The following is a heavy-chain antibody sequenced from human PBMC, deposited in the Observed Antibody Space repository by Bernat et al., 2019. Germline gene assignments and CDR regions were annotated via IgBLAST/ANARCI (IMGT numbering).Heavy chain of an antibody. D-gene: IGHD6-13*01. CDR3: ARFEQQLVRSAFDI. V-gene: IGHV1-69*01. J-gene: IGHJ3*02. Sequence: QVQLVQSGAEVKKPGSSVKVSCKASGGTFSSYAISWVRQAPGPGLEWMGGIIPIFGTANYVQKFQGRVTITAEESTSTAYMELSSLRSEDTAVYYCARFEQQLVRSAFDIWGQGTMVTVSS. CDR1: GGTFSSYA. CDR2: IIPIFGTA.